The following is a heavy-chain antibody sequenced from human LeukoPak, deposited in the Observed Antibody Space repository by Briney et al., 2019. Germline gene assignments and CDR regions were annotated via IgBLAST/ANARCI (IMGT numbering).Heavy chain of an antibody. CDR2: IYYSGST. D-gene: IGHD5-12*01. Sequence: PSETLSLTCTVSGGSISTYYWNWIRQPPGKGLEWIGYIYYSGSTNYNPSLKSRVTISVDTSKNQFSLKLSSVTAADTAVYYCARHIVATNDAFDIWGQGTMVTVSS. V-gene: IGHV4-59*08. CDR1: GGSISTYY. CDR3: ARHIVATNDAFDI. J-gene: IGHJ3*02.